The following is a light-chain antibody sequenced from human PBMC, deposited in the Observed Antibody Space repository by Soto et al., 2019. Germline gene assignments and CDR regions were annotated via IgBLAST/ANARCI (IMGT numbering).Light chain of an antibody. CDR3: QQYYDWPLT. Sequence: IVMTQSPDSLAVSLGERATIYCKSSRTVLKTSNERNYLAWYQQKPGQSPKLLIYWASTREYGVPDRFSGSGSGTDFTLTISSLQAEDVATYYCQQYYDWPLTFGPGTKADFK. CDR1: RTVLKTSNERNY. V-gene: IGKV4-1*01. CDR2: WAS. J-gene: IGKJ3*01.